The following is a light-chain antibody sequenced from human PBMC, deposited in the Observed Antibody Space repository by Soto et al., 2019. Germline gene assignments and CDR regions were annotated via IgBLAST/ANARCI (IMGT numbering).Light chain of an antibody. CDR2: DAS. Sequence: EIVLTQSPGTVSLSPGERATLSCRASQSVGDWLAWYQQKPGQAPRLLIYDASNRATGIPARSSGSGSGTDFTLTISSLEPEDFAVYYCAQRVWPWTVGQGTNVEIK. V-gene: IGKV3-11*01. J-gene: IGKJ1*01. CDR1: QSVGDW. CDR3: AQRVWPWT.